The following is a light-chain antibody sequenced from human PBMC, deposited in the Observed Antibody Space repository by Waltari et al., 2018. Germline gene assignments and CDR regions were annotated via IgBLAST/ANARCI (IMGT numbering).Light chain of an antibody. CDR2: AAS. J-gene: IGKJ1*01. Sequence: AIQMTQSPSSLSASVGDRVTITCRASQDIRNDLGWYQQKPGEAPKLLIYAASNLQSGVPPKFSGSGSGTDFTLTISSLQPEDFATYYCLQDYNYPRTFGQGTKVEIK. CDR3: LQDYNYPRT. V-gene: IGKV1-6*01. CDR1: QDIRND.